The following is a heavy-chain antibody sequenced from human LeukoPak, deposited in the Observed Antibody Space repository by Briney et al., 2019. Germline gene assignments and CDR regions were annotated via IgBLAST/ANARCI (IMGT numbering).Heavy chain of an antibody. J-gene: IGHJ6*02. Sequence: GGSLSLSCAASGFIFSNAWMNWVRQASGKGLEWVGRSKRKIDGGTTDYAAPVTGRFTISRDDSKNMLYLQMNSLRSEDTALYYCVVDYGEADGGLWYGMDVWGQGTTVTVSS. CDR2: SKRKIDGGTT. CDR1: GFIFSNAW. V-gene: IGHV3-15*07. CDR3: VVDYGEADGGLWYGMDV. D-gene: IGHD4-17*01.